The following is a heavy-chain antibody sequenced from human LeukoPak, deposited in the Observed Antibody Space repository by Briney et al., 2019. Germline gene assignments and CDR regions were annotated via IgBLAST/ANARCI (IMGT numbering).Heavy chain of an antibody. V-gene: IGHV3-23*01. J-gene: IGHJ4*02. Sequence: GGSLRLSCAASGFTVSSNFMAWVRQAPGKGLEWVSGISGSGTSTYYADSVKGRFTVSRDNSENTLYLQMNSLRAEDTAVYYCAKETLDYWGQGTLATVSS. CDR1: GFTVSSNF. CDR2: ISGSGTST. CDR3: AKETLDY.